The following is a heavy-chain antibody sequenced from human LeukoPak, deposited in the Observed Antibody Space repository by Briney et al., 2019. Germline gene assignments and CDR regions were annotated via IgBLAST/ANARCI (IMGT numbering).Heavy chain of an antibody. V-gene: IGHV3-30*18. Sequence: GGSLRLSCAASGFTFSSYGMHWVRQAPGKGLEWVAVISYDGSNKYYAESVKGRFTISRENSKTTLCLKMNSLRAEDTAVYCCAKDRRVRGVISFFCYWGEGALVTVS. D-gene: IGHD3-10*01. CDR2: ISYDGSNK. CDR1: GFTFSSYG. J-gene: IGHJ4*02. CDR3: AKDRRVRGVISFFCY.